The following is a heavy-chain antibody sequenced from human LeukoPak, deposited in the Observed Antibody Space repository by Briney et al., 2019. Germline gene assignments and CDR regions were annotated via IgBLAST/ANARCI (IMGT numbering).Heavy chain of an antibody. CDR1: GFTFNTYS. CDR3: ARDLHPKRSYPYYFDY. Sequence: PGGSLRLSCAASGFTFNTYSMNWVRQAPGKGLEWVAFISSTSSYIHYVDSVKGRFTVSRDNAKNSLYLQMDSLRGEDTAVYYCARDLHPKRSYPYYFDYWGQGTLVTVSS. D-gene: IGHD3-16*02. J-gene: IGHJ4*02. CDR2: ISSTSSYI. V-gene: IGHV3-21*01.